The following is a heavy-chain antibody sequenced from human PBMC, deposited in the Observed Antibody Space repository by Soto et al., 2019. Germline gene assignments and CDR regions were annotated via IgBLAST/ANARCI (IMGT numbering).Heavy chain of an antibody. Sequence: SGPTLVKPTQTLTLTCTFSGFSLSTSGMCVSWIRQPPGKALEWLARIDWDDDKYYSTSLKTRLTISKDTSKNQVVLTMTNMDPVDTATYYCARCFAANGYYYYMDVWGKGTTVTVSS. J-gene: IGHJ6*03. V-gene: IGHV2-70*11. CDR2: IDWDDDK. CDR3: ARCFAANGYYYYMDV. D-gene: IGHD2-21*01. CDR1: GFSLSTSGMC.